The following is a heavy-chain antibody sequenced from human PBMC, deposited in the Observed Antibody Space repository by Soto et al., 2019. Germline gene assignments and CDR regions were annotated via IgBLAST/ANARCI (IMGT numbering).Heavy chain of an antibody. D-gene: IGHD3-22*01. CDR1: GFTFSSYS. CDR2: ISSSSSYI. Sequence: GGSLRLSCSSSGFTFSSYSMNWVRQAPGKGLEWVSSISSSSSYIYYADSVKGRFTISRDNAKNSLYLQMNSLRAEDTAVYYCASTLPKSGYYWGQGTLVTVSS. J-gene: IGHJ4*02. V-gene: IGHV3-21*01. CDR3: ASTLPKSGYY.